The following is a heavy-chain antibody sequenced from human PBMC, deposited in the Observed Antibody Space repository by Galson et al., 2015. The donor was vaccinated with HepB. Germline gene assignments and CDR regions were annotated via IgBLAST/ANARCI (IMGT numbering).Heavy chain of an antibody. CDR3: ARDRGGTYVGRGGSPFDI. CDR2: IYYTGST. J-gene: IGHJ3*02. V-gene: IGHV4-59*01. CDR1: GASISSSY. Sequence: SETLSLTCSVSGASISSSYWSWIRQPPGEGLDWIGYIYYTGSTNYNPSLKSRVTISLDTSKNQFFLNLRSGTAADTAVDYGARDRGGTYVGRGGSPFDIWGQGTMVIVSS. D-gene: IGHD1-26*01.